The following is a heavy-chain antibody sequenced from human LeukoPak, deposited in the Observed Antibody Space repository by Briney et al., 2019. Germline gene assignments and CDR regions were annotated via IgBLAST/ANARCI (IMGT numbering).Heavy chain of an antibody. V-gene: IGHV3-21*01. D-gene: IGHD3-22*01. J-gene: IGHJ4*02. CDR2: LGTRSTSI. Sequence: GGSLRLSCTASGFTFSGYSMNWIRQAPGKGLEWVSSLGTRSTSIYHAGSVKGRFAISRDNAKNSLYLQMNSLRAEDTALYYCAREVSEGFDFWGQGTLVTVSS. CDR3: AREVSEGFDF. CDR1: GFTFSGYS.